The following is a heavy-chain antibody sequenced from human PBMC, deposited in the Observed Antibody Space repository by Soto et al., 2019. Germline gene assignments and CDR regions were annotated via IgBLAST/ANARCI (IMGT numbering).Heavy chain of an antibody. J-gene: IGHJ6*02. D-gene: IGHD4-4*01. V-gene: IGHV1-46*01. CDR3: ARDRDYSNYGHYYYGMDV. CDR2: INPSGGST. CDR1: GYTFTRYY. Sequence: QVHLVQSGAEVKKPGASVMVSCKSSGYTFTRYYMHWVRQAPGQGLEWMGIINPSGGSTTYAQKFQDRVTMTRETSKSTVYMELSSLRSEDTAVYYCARDRDYSNYGHYYYGMDVWGQGTTVTVSS.